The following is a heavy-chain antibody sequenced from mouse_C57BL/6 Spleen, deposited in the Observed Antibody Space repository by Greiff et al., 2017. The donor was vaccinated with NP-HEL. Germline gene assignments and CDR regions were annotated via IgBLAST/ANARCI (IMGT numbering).Heavy chain of an antibody. CDR3: TTVGYYGSPYYFDY. V-gene: IGHV14-4*01. CDR2: IDPENGDT. J-gene: IGHJ2*01. Sequence: EVQLQQSGAELVRPGASVKLSCTASGFNIKDDYMHWVKQRPEQGLEWMGWIDPENGDTEYASKFQGKATITADTSSNTAYLQLSSLTSEDTAVYYCTTVGYYGSPYYFDYWGQGTTLAVSS. D-gene: IGHD1-1*01. CDR1: GFNIKDDY.